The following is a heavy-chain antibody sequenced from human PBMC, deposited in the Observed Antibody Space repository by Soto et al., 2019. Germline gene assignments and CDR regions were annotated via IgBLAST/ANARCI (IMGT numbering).Heavy chain of an antibody. V-gene: IGHV3-21*06. D-gene: IGHD3-16*01. CDR2: ISDDSSYI. CDR1: GFMFSAYT. J-gene: IGHJ1*01. CDR3: ATPYYFNH. Sequence: GALRLSCAASGFMFSAYTMNWVRQAPGKGLEWLSSISDDSSYIDYADSLKGRFTVSRDNARNSLYLQIDSLGVEDTAVYYCATPYYFNHWGPGTLVTVSS.